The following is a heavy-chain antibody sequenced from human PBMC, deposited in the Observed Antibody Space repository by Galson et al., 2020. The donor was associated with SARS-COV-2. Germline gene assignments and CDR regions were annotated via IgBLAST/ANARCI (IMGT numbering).Heavy chain of an antibody. J-gene: IGHJ4*01. CDR3: ARAGILWFGEMPYGSQSTLVSISSTTPTSPKVFPLSLCSTQPEGNVVIACLVKDY. D-gene: IGHD3-10*01. V-gene: IGHV3-30*04. Sequence: GGSLRLSCAASGLSFSGYAMHWVRQAPGKGLEWVSLISYDGSDKYYAKSVKGRFTISRDNSKNTLYLEMNSLRVEDTAMYYCARAGILWFGEMPYGSQSTLVSISSTTPTSPKVFPLSLCSTQPEGNVVIACLVKDY. CDR1: GLSFSGYA. CDR2: ISYDGSDK.